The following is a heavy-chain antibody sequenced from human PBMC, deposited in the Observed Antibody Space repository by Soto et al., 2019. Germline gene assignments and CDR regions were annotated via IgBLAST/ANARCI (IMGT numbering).Heavy chain of an antibody. Sequence: QVQLVQSGAEVKKPGSSVKVSCKASGGTFSSYSISWVRQGPGQGLEWLGRIMPILGSTRYAKKFQGRVTITADTSTSTAYMELRSLRSNDTAVYYSAREGRDTVTTYWYFDLWGRGTLVTVSS. V-gene: IGHV1-69*08. D-gene: IGHD4-17*01. CDR3: AREGRDTVTTYWYFDL. CDR2: IMPILGST. J-gene: IGHJ2*01. CDR1: GGTFSSYS.